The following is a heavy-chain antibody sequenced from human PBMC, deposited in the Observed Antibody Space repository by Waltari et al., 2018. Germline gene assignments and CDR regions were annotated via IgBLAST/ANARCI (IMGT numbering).Heavy chain of an antibody. D-gene: IGHD1-26*01. J-gene: IGHJ6*03. Sequence: QVQLQESGPGLVKPSETLSLTCTVYGGSPSTYYWSRVRQSPGKGLEWIGYIQYSGSSVYNPALRRRGAISLDTPNIQFARRLRSVTAADAAIYYCARADTSTSYFYYYMDVWGKGTTVTVSS. CDR3: ARADTSTSYFYYYMDV. CDR1: GGSPSTYY. V-gene: IGHV4-59*01. CDR2: IQYSGSS.